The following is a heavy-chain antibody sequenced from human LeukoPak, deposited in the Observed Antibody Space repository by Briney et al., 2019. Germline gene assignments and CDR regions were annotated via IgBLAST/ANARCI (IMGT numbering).Heavy chain of an antibody. CDR2: ISSSSSTI. J-gene: IGHJ6*02. V-gene: IGHV3-48*02. CDR1: GFTFSSYS. CDR3: ARVRKWNSWSGYPQEYYYYGMDV. D-gene: IGHD3-3*01. Sequence: GSLRLSCAASGFTFSSYSMNWVRQAPGKGLEWVSYISSSSSTIYYADSVKGRFTISRDNAKNSLYLQMNSLRDEDTAVYYCARVRKWNSWSGYPQEYYYYGMDVWGQGTTVTVSS.